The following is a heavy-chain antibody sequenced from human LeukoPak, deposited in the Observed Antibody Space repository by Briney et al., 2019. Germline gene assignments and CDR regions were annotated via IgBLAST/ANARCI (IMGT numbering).Heavy chain of an antibody. CDR2: INSDGSRT. CDR3: TRAIAD. V-gene: IGHV3-74*01. J-gene: IGHJ4*02. CDR1: GFSFSSHW. D-gene: IGHD6-13*01. Sequence: PGGSLRLSCAASGFSFSSHWMHWVRQAPGKGLVWVSHINSDGSRTNYADSVKGRFTISRDNAKNTLYLQMDSLRAEDTAVYFCTRAIADWGQGTLVTVSS.